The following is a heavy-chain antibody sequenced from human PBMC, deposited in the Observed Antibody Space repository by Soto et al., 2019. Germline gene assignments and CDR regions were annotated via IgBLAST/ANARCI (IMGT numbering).Heavy chain of an antibody. V-gene: IGHV3-33*01. D-gene: IGHD1-7*01. CDR1: GFTFSSYG. CDR3: ARDNWDFYGMDV. Sequence: GGSLRLSCAASGFTFSSYGMHWVRQAPGKGLEWVAVIWYDGSNKYYADSVKGRFTISRDNSKNTLYLQMNSLRAEDTAVYYCARDNWDFYGMDVWGQGTTVTVSS. J-gene: IGHJ6*02. CDR2: IWYDGSNK.